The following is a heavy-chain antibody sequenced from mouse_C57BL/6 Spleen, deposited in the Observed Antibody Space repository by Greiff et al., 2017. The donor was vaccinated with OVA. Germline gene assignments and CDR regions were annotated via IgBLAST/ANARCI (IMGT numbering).Heavy chain of an antibody. CDR2: IDPETGGT. J-gene: IGHJ2*01. CDR1: GYTFTDYE. Sequence: VKLVESGAELVRPGASVTLSCKASGYTFTDYEMHWVKQTPVHGLEWIGAIDPETGGTAYNQKFKGKAILTADKSSSTAYMELRSLTSEDSAVYYCTRGFAYYFDYWGQGTTLTVSS. V-gene: IGHV1-15*01. CDR3: TRGFAYYFDY.